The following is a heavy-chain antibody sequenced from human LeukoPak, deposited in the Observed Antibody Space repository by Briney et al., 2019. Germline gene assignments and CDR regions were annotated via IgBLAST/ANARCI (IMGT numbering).Heavy chain of an antibody. CDR1: GHTFIGYH. Sequence: ASVRVSCKASGHTFIGYHLYWVRLAPGQGLEWMGWINPKTEDTNYSENFKGRVTMTTDTSINTAYMDLSSLTYDDTAVYYYFYYMDVWAKGTTVIVSS. J-gene: IGHJ6*03. CDR2: INPKTEDT. V-gene: IGHV1-2*02. CDR3: FYYMDV.